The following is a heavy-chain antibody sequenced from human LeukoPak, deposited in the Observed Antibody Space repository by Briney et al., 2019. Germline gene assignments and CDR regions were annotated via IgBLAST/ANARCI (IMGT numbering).Heavy chain of an antibody. V-gene: IGHV1-2*06. J-gene: IGHJ4*02. CDR2: ITPNSGDA. CDR3: ARDLVGGIWSAGF. CDR1: GYTFTGYY. Sequence: ASVKVSCKTSGYTFTGYYVHWVRQAPGQGLEWMGRITPNSGDAIYAQKFQGRATMTRDTSISAAYMELSSLTSDDTAIYYCARDLVGGIWSAGFWGLGTLVTVSS. D-gene: IGHD3-3*01.